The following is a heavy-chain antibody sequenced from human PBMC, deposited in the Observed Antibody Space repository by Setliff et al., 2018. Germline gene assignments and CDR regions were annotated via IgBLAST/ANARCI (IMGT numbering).Heavy chain of an antibody. CDR3: ARTNYAADY. CDR1: GDSLDSGAVY. CDR2: XXXXXXT. V-gene: IGHV4-61*02. J-gene: IGHJ4*02. D-gene: IGHD2-2*01. Sequence: SETLSLTCLVSGDSLDSGAVYWTWIRQPAGKGLEXXGXXXXXXXTXYXXPLQSRVTISLDTSNHQFSLTLSSMTAADTAVYYCARTNYAADYWGPGLRVTVS.